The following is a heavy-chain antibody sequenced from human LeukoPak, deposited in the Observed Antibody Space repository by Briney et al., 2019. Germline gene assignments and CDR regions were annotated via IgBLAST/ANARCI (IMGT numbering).Heavy chain of an antibody. V-gene: IGHV3-30*18. CDR1: GFTFSSYG. J-gene: IGHJ2*01. Sequence: GGSLRLSCAASGFTFSSYGMHWVRQAPGKGLEWVAVISYDGSNKYYADSVKGRFTISRDNSKNTLYLQMNSLRAEDTAVYYCAKPVGRYFDWLPSYWYFDLWGRGTLVTVSS. CDR2: ISYDGSNK. CDR3: AKPVGRYFDWLPSYWYFDL. D-gene: IGHD3-9*01.